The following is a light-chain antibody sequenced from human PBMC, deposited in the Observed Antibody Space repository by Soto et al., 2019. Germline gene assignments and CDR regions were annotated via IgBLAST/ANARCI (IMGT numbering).Light chain of an antibody. CDR3: LQYSGSSYT. Sequence: DIPMTQSPSTLSASVGDRVTITCRASQFIERWLAWYQQKPGKAPQYLIFDASSLYGGVPLRFSGSGSGTEFTLTITSLQPDDSATYYCLQYSGSSYTFGQGTRVEIK. J-gene: IGKJ2*01. CDR1: QFIERW. CDR2: DAS. V-gene: IGKV1-5*01.